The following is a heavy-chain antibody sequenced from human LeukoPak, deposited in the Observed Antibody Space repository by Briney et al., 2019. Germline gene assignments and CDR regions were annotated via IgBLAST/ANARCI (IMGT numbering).Heavy chain of an antibody. J-gene: IGHJ6*03. CDR1: GYTFTSYG. D-gene: IGHD2-2*03. Sequence: GASVRVSCTASGYTFTSYGISWVRQAPGKGLEWVGWISAYNGNKNYAETLQGRVTMTTDTSTSTAYMELRSLRADDTAAYYCARGVGDCSSTSCSLWGSYYSYYMDVWGKGTTVTVSS. V-gene: IGHV1-18*01. CDR3: ARGVGDCSSTSCSLWGSYYSYYMDV. CDR2: ISAYNGNK.